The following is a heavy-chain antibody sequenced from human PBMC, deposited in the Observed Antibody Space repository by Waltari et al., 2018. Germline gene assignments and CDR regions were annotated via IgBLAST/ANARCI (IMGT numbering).Heavy chain of an antibody. J-gene: IGHJ3*02. CDR2: ISGSGGST. V-gene: IGHV3-23*01. CDR3: AKDPSDFDI. CDR1: SSYA. Sequence: SSYAMSWVRQAPGKGLEWVSAISGSGGSTYYADSVKGRFTISRDNSKNTLYLQMNSLRAEDTAVYYCAKDPSDFDIWGQGTMVTVSS.